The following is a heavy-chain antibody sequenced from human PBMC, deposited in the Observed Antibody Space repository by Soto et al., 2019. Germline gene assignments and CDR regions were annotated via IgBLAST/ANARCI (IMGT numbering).Heavy chain of an antibody. CDR1: VGSINVDCYY. CDR2: IYYSGYT. D-gene: IGHD3-22*01. Sequence: TXSLTGTVSVGSINVDCYYLTWIRQHPGKVLDWIGYIYYSGYTYYNPSLKSRLTISLDTSKNKFSLKLNSVTAADTAVYYCAREILDSSGYFMTTKDDSDIWGQRTTV. J-gene: IGHJ6*01. V-gene: IGHV4-31*03. CDR3: AREILDSSGYFMTTKDDSDI.